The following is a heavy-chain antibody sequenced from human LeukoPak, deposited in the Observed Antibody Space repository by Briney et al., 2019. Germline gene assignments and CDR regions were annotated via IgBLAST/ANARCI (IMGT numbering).Heavy chain of an antibody. J-gene: IGHJ3*02. D-gene: IGHD2-15*01. V-gene: IGHV1-18*01. CDR3: ARDFRGYCSGGSCYRKRPDAFDI. CDR1: GYTFTSYG. CDR2: ISADNGNT. Sequence: GASVKVSCKASGYTFTSYGISWVRQAPGQGLEWMGWISADNGNTNYAQKLQGRVTMTTDTSTSTAYMELRSLRSDDTAVYYCARDFRGYCSGGSCYRKRPDAFDIWGQGTMVTVSS.